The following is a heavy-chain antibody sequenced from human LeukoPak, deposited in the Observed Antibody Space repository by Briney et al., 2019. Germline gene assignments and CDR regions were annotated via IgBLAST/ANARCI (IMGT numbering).Heavy chain of an antibody. V-gene: IGHV1-18*01. Sequence: ASVKVSCKASGYAFTSYGISWVRQAPGQGLEWMGWISDYNGNTNYAQKLQGRVTMTTDTSTSTAYMELRSLRSDDTAVYYCARSPNPVSGAVPAAMPLPFDYWGQGILVTVSS. CDR1: GYAFTSYG. CDR3: ARSPNPVSGAVPAAMPLPFDY. CDR2: ISDYNGNT. J-gene: IGHJ4*02. D-gene: IGHD2-2*01.